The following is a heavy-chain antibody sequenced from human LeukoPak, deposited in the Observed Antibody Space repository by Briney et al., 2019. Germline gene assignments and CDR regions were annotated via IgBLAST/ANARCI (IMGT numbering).Heavy chain of an antibody. CDR2: SNPGGT. CDR3: ARGVVAATFYYYMDV. D-gene: IGHD2-15*01. CDR1: GHTVTRYY. Sequence: APVKASCKASGHTVTRYYIQWVRQAPGQGLEWMGWSNPGGTNYAQKFQGRVTMTRDSSISTAYMELSSLRSDDTAVYYCARGVVAATFYYYMDVGGKGTTVTVSS. V-gene: IGHV1-2*02. J-gene: IGHJ6*03.